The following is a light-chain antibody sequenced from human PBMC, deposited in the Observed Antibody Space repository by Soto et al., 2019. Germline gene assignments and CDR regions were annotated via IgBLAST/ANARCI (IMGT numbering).Light chain of an antibody. CDR1: QSISTY. Sequence: IQMTQSPSSLSASVGNRVTITCRASQSISTYLNWYQKKXGKAPNLLIYDASRLQSGVPSRFSGSGGGTDFTLSISSVPPEDFETYFCQQSYMDPITFGQGTRLEIK. CDR2: DAS. V-gene: IGKV1-39*01. J-gene: IGKJ5*01. CDR3: QQSYMDPIT.